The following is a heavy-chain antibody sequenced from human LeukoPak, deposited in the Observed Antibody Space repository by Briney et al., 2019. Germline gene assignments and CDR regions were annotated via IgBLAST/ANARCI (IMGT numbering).Heavy chain of an antibody. J-gene: IGHJ5*02. CDR2: IHHDGIT. Sequence: SETLSLTCSISGYSISSGYFWGWIRQPPGKGLEWIGNIHHDGITYYNPSLKSRVTISLDPSKNQFSLKLTSVAAADTALYHCARVHYYDASDYSTANWFDPWGQGTLVTVSS. CDR1: GYSISSGYF. V-gene: IGHV4-38-2*02. CDR3: ARVHYYDASDYSTANWFDP. D-gene: IGHD3-22*01.